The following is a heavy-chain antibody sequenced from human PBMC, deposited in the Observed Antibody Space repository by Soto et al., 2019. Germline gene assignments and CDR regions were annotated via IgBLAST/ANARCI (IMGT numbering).Heavy chain of an antibody. CDR2: IKSSSTYI. D-gene: IGHD3-10*01. V-gene: IGHV3-21*01. CDR1: GFSFSSYN. J-gene: IGHJ6*02. Sequence: GGSLRLSCAASGFSFSSYNMNWVRQAPGKGLEWVSSIKSSSTYIYYADSVKGRFTISRDNAKNSLYLQMSSLRAEDTAVYYCASGGFDGMDVWGQGTTVTVSS. CDR3: ASGGFDGMDV.